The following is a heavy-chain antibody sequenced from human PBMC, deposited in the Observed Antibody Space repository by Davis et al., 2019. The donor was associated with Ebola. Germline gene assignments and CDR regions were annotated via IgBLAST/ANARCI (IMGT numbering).Heavy chain of an antibody. CDR1: GFTFTSSA. V-gene: IGHV1-58*01. CDR2: IVVGSGNT. CDR3: AADSWIGDYGHLFGMDV. Sequence: SVKVSCKASGFTFTSSAVQWVRQARGQRLEWIGWIVVGSGNTNYAQKFQERVTITRDMSTSTAYMELSSLRSEDTAVYYCAADSWIGDYGHLFGMDVWGQGTTVTVSS. J-gene: IGHJ6*02. D-gene: IGHD4-17*01.